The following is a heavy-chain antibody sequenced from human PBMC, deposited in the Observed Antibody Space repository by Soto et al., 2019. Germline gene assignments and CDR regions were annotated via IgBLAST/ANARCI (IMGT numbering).Heavy chain of an antibody. Sequence: VHLVESGGGLVQPGGALRLSCAGSGFTFSASYIDWVRQAPGKGLEWVGRSRDKGNSYSTDYAASVKGRFTVSRDTSKDSLYLEMNSLKADDTSLYYCARSIPGTTSFDSCGQGTLVTVSS. J-gene: IGHJ4*02. V-gene: IGHV3-72*01. D-gene: IGHD1-7*01. CDR3: ARSIPGTTSFDS. CDR1: GFTFSASY. CDR2: SRDKGNSYST.